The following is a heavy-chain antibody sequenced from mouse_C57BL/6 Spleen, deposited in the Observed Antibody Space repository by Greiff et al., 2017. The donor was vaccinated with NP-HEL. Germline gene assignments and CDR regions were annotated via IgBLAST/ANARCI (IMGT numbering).Heavy chain of an antibody. Sequence: QVQLKESGAELARPGASVKLSCKASGYTFTSYGISWVKQRTGQGLEWIGEIYPRSGNTYYNEKFKGKATLTADKSSSTAYMELRSLTSEDSAVYFCARWDYDGYYFDYWGQGTTLTVSS. J-gene: IGHJ2*01. CDR3: ARWDYDGYYFDY. CDR1: GYTFTSYG. CDR2: IYPRSGNT. D-gene: IGHD2-4*01. V-gene: IGHV1-81*01.